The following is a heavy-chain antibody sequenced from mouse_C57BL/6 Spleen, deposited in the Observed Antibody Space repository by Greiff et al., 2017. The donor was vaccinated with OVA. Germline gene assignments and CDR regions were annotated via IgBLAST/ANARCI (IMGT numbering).Heavy chain of an antibody. CDR3: ARPGDIITTVVYLDY. D-gene: IGHD1-1*01. J-gene: IGHJ2*01. CDR1: GYTFTSYG. CDR2: IYPRSGNT. V-gene: IGHV1-81*01. Sequence: QVQLQQSGAELARPGASVKLSCKASGYTFTSYGISWVKQRTGQGLEWIGEIYPRSGNTYYNEKFKGKATLTADKSSSTAYMELRSLTSEDSAVYFCARPGDIITTVVYLDYWGQGTTLTVSS.